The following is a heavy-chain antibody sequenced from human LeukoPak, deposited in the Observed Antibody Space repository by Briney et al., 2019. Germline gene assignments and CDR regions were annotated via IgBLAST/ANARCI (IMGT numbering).Heavy chain of an antibody. V-gene: IGHV4-4*08. CDR3: ARGPTRYYFDY. J-gene: IGHJ4*02. CDR1: GGSIRNFY. Sequence: PSETLSLPCTVPGGSIRNFYWSWIREPPGRGLEWSGYVSSSGSTNYNPSLKSRVTISGDTTKNQWSLKLSSVTAADTAVDYCARGPTRYYFDYWGQGTLVTVSS. CDR2: VSSSGST.